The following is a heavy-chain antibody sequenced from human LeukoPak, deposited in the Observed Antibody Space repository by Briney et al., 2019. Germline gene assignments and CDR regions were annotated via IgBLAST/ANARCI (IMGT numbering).Heavy chain of an antibody. CDR2: ISGGGSTI. CDR1: GFTFSDYY. V-gene: IGHV3-11*01. CDR3: ATIGPAWNDLSYYYGMDV. Sequence: GGSLRLSCAASGFTFSDYYMSWIRQAPGKGLEWVSYISGGGSTIYYADSVKGRFTISRDNAKNSLYLQMNSLRAEDTALYYCATIGPAWNDLSYYYGMDVWGQGTTVTVSS. D-gene: IGHD1-1*01. J-gene: IGHJ6*02.